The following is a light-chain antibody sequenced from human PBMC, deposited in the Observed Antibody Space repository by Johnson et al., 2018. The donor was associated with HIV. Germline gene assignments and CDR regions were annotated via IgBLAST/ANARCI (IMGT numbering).Light chain of an antibody. CDR3: GTWDTSLNAFV. Sequence: QSVLTQPPSVSAAPGQKVTISCSGSSSNIGNNYVSWYQQLPGTAPKLLIYENNKRPSGIPDRFFGSKSGMSATLAITGLQTGDEADYYCGTWDTSLNAFVLGPGNSVIVL. J-gene: IGLJ1*01. CDR1: SSNIGNNY. V-gene: IGLV1-51*02. CDR2: ENN.